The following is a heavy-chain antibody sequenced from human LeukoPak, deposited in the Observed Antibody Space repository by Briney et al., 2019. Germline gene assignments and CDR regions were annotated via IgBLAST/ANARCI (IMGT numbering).Heavy chain of an antibody. V-gene: IGHV3-74*03. D-gene: IGHD1-1*01. CDR1: GITSSTYW. CDR3: TREGLAGATSEDAFDI. Sequence: GGSLRLSCAASGITSSTYWMHWVRQAPGKGLVWVSRINADGTTTTYADSVKGRFTTSRDNAKETLYLQMNSLRAEDTAVYYCTREGLAGATSEDAFDIWGQGTLVTVSS. CDR2: INADGTTT. J-gene: IGHJ3*02.